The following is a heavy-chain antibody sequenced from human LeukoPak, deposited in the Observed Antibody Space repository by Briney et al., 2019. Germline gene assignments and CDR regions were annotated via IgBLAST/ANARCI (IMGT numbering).Heavy chain of an antibody. CDR1: GGSITSSY. Sequence: SETLSLTCTVYGGSITSSYWSWIRQPPGKRPEWIGEINHSGSTNYNPSLKSRVTISVDTSKNQFSLKLSSVTAADTAVYYCAREEYQLLWTYDYYYMDVWGKGTTVTISS. V-gene: IGHV4-34*01. CDR3: AREEYQLLWTYDYYYMDV. D-gene: IGHD2-2*01. J-gene: IGHJ6*03. CDR2: INHSGST.